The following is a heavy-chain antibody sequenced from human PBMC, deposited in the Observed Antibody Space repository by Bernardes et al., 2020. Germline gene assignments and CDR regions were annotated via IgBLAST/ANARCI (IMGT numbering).Heavy chain of an antibody. D-gene: IGHD3-3*01. CDR1: GGSFSGYY. Sequence: SKTLCVTCAAYGGSFSGYYWSWIRKPPGKGLEWIGEINHSGSTNYNPSLKSRVTISVDTSKNKFSLKLSSVTAADTAVYYCARDTSTYYEFWSCYYLSYFDYWGQGNLVTVSS. CDR2: INHSGST. V-gene: IGHV4-34*01. CDR3: ARDTSTYYEFWSCYYLSYFDY. J-gene: IGHJ4*02.